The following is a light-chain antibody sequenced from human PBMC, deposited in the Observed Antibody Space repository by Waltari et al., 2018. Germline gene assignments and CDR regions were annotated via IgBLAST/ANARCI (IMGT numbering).Light chain of an antibody. CDR3: AAWDDILTAWV. CDR2: RDD. V-gene: IGLV1-47*01. CDR1: ASNLGSYN. J-gene: IGLJ3*02. Sequence: QSGLTQSPSASGTPGQSVPISCSGGASNLGSYNVSWYQQLPGTAPKPLIYRDDRRPSGVPARFSGSKAVTSASLTISGLRSEDAADYYCAAWDDILTAWVFGGGTKLTVL.